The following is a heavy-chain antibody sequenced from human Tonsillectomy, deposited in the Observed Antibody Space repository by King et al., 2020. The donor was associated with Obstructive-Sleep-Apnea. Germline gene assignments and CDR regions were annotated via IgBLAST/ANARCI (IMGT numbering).Heavy chain of an antibody. CDR3: ARHAETYSGGSCLDCYFDY. V-gene: IGHV4-59*08. CDR1: GGSISSYY. Sequence: QLQESGPGLVKPSETLSLTCTVSGGSISSYYWSWIRQPPGKGLEWIGYIYYSGSTNYNPSLKSRVTISVDTSKNQFSLKLSSVTAADTAVYYCARHAETYSGGSCLDCYFDYWGQGTLVTVSS. D-gene: IGHD2-15*01. CDR2: IYYSGST. J-gene: IGHJ4*02.